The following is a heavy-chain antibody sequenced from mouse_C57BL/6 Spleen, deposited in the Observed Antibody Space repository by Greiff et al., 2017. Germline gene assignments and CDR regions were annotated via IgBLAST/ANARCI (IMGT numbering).Heavy chain of an antibody. CDR1: GYTFTDYY. D-gene: IGHD1-1*01. Sequence: VQLQQSGPELVKPGASVKISCKASGYTFTDYYMNWVKQSHGKSLEWIGDINPNNGGTSYNQKFKGKATLTVDKSSSTAYMELRSLTSEDSAVYYCARGTYYGSPYYAMDYWGQGTSVTVSS. V-gene: IGHV1-26*01. CDR3: ARGTYYGSPYYAMDY. CDR2: INPNNGGT. J-gene: IGHJ4*01.